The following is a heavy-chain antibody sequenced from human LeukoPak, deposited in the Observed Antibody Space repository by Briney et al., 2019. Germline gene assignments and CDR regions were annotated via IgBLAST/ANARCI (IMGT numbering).Heavy chain of an antibody. J-gene: IGHJ6*02. CDR3: ARGYCSSTSCYGTPYYYYGMDV. Sequence: GGSLRLSCAASGFTFSSYSMNWVRQAPGKGLEWVSSISSSSSYIYYADSVKGRFTISRDNAKNSLYLRMNSLRAEDTAVYYCARGYCSSTSCYGTPYYYYGMDVWGQGTTVTVSS. V-gene: IGHV3-21*01. CDR2: ISSSSSYI. CDR1: GFTFSSYS. D-gene: IGHD2-2*01.